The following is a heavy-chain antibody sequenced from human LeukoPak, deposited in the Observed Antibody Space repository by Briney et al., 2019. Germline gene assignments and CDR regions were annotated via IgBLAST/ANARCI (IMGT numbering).Heavy chain of an antibody. V-gene: IGHV3-15*01. CDR1: GFTFGDYA. CDR3: TTDEWS. Sequence: PGGSLRLSCTASGFTFGDYAMSWFRQAPGKGLEWVGRIKSKTDGGTTDYAAPVKGRFTISRDDSKNALYLQMNSLKSEDTAVYYCTTDEWSWGQGTLVTVSS. D-gene: IGHD3-3*01. CDR2: IKSKTDGGTT. J-gene: IGHJ4*02.